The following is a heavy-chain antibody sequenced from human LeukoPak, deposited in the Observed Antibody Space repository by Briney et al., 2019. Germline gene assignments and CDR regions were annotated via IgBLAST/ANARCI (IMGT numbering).Heavy chain of an antibody. Sequence: ASVKVSCKASGYTFTSNYINWVRQAPGQGLEWMGLINPSGGSTNYAQKCQGRLTMTRDTSTSTVYMEQSSLRSEDTAVYYCARGPRITLVRGGQWYYYMDVWGKGTTVTISS. CDR3: ARGPRITLVRGGQWYYYMDV. CDR1: GYTFTSNY. CDR2: INPSGGST. D-gene: IGHD3-10*01. J-gene: IGHJ6*03. V-gene: IGHV1-46*01.